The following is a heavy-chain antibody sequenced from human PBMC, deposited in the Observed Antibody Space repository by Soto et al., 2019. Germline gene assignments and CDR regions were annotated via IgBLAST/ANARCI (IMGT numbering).Heavy chain of an antibody. CDR1: GYTFTHYY. CDR2: INPSGGST. V-gene: IGHV1-46*01. Sequence: ASVKVSCKASGYTFTHYYIHWVRQAPGQGLEWMGMINPSGGSTSYAQKFQGRVTMTADTSTNTAYMELSSLRSEDTAVYYCARGDCSSTSCYDIDYWGQGTLVTVSS. D-gene: IGHD2-2*01. J-gene: IGHJ4*02. CDR3: ARGDCSSTSCYDIDY.